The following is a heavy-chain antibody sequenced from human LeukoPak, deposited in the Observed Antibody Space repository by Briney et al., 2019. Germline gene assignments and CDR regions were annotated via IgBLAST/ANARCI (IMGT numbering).Heavy chain of an antibody. CDR1: GYTFTGYY. D-gene: IGHD3-9*01. V-gene: IGHV1-2*02. CDR2: INTNSGGT. J-gene: IGHJ3*02. CDR3: ARAVPDQYFDWDTDAFDI. Sequence: ASVKVSCKASGYTFTGYYMHWVRQAPGQGLEWMGWINTNSGGTNYAQKFQGRVTMTRDTSISTAYMELSRLRSDDTAVYYCARAVPDQYFDWDTDAFDIWGQGTMVTVSS.